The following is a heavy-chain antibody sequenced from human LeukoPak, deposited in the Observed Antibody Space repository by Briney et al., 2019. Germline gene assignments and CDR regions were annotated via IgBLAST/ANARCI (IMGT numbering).Heavy chain of an antibody. V-gene: IGHV4-39*01. Sequence: NPSETLSLTCTVSGDSISSRNYYWGWIRQPPGKGLEWIGSFYYTETPEYNPSLKSRVTISADTSKNQLSLKLSSVTAADTAVYYCARLARWLQLPIDYWGQGTLVTVSS. CDR3: ARLARWLQLPIDY. D-gene: IGHD5-24*01. CDR1: GDSISSRNYY. J-gene: IGHJ4*02. CDR2: FYYTETP.